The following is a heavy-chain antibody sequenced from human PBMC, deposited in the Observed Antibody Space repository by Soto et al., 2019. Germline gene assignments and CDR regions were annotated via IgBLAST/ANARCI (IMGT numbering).Heavy chain of an antibody. CDR1: GFTFSSYA. J-gene: IGHJ6*02. V-gene: IGHV3-30-3*01. Sequence: PGGSLRLSCAASGFTFSSYAMHWVRQAPGKGLEWVAVISYDGSNKYYADSVKGRFTISRDNSKNTLYLQMNSLRAEDTAVYYCAREGPAVGSTGGYGMDVWGQGTTVTVSS. D-gene: IGHD6-13*01. CDR2: ISYDGSNK. CDR3: AREGPAVGSTGGYGMDV.